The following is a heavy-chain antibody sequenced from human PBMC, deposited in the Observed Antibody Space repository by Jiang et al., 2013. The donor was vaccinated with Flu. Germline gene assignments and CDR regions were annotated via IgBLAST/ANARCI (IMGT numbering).Heavy chain of an antibody. V-gene: IGHV4-59*01. CDR3: TRGGGWQPIN. J-gene: IGHJ4*02. D-gene: IGHD2-15*01. Sequence: GSGLVKPSETLSLTCTVSGGSISGYYWSWIRQPPGRGLEWIGNIHYTGNTKFNPSLESRVTMSVDESKKQFSLKLNSVTAADTAVYYCTRGGGWQPINWGQGSLV. CDR2: IHYTGNT. CDR1: GGSISGYY.